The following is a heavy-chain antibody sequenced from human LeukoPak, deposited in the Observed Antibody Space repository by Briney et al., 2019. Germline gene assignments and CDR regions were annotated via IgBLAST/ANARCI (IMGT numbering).Heavy chain of an antibody. D-gene: IGHD2/OR15-2a*01. V-gene: IGHV3-15*01. CDR1: GFTFSNAW. J-gene: IGHJ2*01. CDR3: TTAVNTTWRGDL. Sequence: GGSLRLSCAASGFTFSNAWMSWVRQAPGKGLEWVGRVKSKNYGGLIDYAAPEKDSFTISSDDSKNTLYLQMNSLKTEDTAVYQCTTAVNTTWRGDLWGRGTLVTVSS. CDR2: VKSKNYGGLI.